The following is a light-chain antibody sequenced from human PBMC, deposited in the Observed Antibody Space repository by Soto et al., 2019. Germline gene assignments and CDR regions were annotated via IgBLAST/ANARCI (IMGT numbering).Light chain of an antibody. CDR3: QQYNNWWT. Sequence: EIVMTQSPATLSVSPGERATISCRASQRVSSNLAWYQQKPGQAPRLLIYGASTRATGIPARFSGSGSGTEFTLTISSLQSEDFAVYYCQQYNNWWTFGQGTKVDIK. CDR1: QRVSSN. CDR2: GAS. J-gene: IGKJ1*01. V-gene: IGKV3-15*01.